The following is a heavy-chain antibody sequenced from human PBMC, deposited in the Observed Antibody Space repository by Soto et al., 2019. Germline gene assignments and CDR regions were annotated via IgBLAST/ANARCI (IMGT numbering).Heavy chain of an antibody. CDR3: AKDMKWGGMTTIHYFDS. CDR1: GFTFSSYG. CDR2: IWSDGSNK. D-gene: IGHD4-17*01. V-gene: IGHV3-30*02. J-gene: IGHJ4*02. Sequence: GGSLRLSCAASGFTFSSYGMHWVRQAPGKGLEWVALIWSDGSNKYYADSVKGRFTISRDNAKNSLFLQMNSLRPEDTAVYYCAKDMKWGGMTTIHYFDSWGQGTLVTVSS.